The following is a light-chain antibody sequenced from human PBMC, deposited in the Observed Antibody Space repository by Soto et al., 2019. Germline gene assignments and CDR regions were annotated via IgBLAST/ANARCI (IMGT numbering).Light chain of an antibody. CDR2: HAS. Sequence: IQITQSHSTLPASVGHRVTITCRASQSISNWLAWYQQKPGTAPKLPIYHASPLQSGVSSRFSGSGSGTEFTPTISTLQPEEGATYYCQLSYRARRTVGQGNKVDSK. J-gene: IGKJ1*01. V-gene: IGKV1-5*01. CDR3: QLSYRARRT. CDR1: QSISNW.